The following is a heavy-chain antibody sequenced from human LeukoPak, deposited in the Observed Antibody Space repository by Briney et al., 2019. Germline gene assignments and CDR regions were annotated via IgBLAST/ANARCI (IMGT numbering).Heavy chain of an antibody. CDR3: ARGYGNRQRLVGY. CDR1: GSSISTYY. Sequence: PSETLSLTCTVSGSSISTYYWSWFRQPPGKGLEWIGFIFDGGSTNYNPSLQSRISVSVDTSKSQFSLNLTSVTAADTAVYYCARGYGNRQRLVGYWGQGTLVTVSS. D-gene: IGHD6-13*01. V-gene: IGHV4-59*01. J-gene: IGHJ4*02. CDR2: IFDGGST.